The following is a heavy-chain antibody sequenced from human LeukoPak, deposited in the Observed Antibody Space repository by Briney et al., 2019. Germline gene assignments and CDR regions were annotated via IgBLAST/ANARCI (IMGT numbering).Heavy chain of an antibody. D-gene: IGHD3-22*01. CDR3: AAYDSSGYYYYTY. Sequence: ASVKVSCKASGGTFSSYAISWVRQAPGQGLEWMGGIIPIFGTANYAQKFQGRVTITADESTSTAYMELSSLRSVDTAVYYCAAYDSSGYYYYTYWGQGTLVTVSS. CDR2: IIPIFGTA. CDR1: GGTFSSYA. V-gene: IGHV1-69*13. J-gene: IGHJ4*02.